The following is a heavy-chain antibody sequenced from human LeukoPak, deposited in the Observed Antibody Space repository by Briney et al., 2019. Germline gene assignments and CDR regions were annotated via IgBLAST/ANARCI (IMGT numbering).Heavy chain of an antibody. CDR1: GGSFSGYY. D-gene: IGHD5-24*01. Sequence: PSETLSLTCAVYGGSFSGYYWSWIRQPPGKGLEWIGYIHYSGSTNYNPSLKSRLTISVDTSKNQFSLKMNSVTAADTAVYYCARGRWLQLMIFDYWGQGTLVTVSS. V-gene: IGHV4-59*01. CDR3: ARGRWLQLMIFDY. CDR2: IHYSGST. J-gene: IGHJ4*02.